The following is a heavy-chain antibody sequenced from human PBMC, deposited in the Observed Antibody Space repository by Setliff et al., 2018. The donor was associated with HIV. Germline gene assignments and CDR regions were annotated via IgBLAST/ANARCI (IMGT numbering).Heavy chain of an antibody. CDR3: ARGGGVGVNWFDP. V-gene: IGHV4-38-2*01. J-gene: IGHJ5*02. Sequence: LSLTCAVSGYSISSGYYWGWIRQPPGKGLEWIGSIHLSDTYYNPSLKSRVTISVDVSKDQFPPKLTSLTAADTAVYHCARGGGVGVNWFDPWGQGTLVTVSS. CDR2: IHLSDT. D-gene: IGHD3-16*01. CDR1: GYSISSGYY.